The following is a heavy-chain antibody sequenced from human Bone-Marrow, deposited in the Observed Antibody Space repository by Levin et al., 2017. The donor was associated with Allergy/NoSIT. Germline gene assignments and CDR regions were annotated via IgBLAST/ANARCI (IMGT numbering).Heavy chain of an antibody. V-gene: IGHV3-15*01. CDR1: GFTFTGAW. CDR3: AATVGHFSGGTCYPN. D-gene: IGHD2-15*01. Sequence: PGGSLRLSCAASGFTFTGAWMSWVRQAPGKGLEWVGRIKTKTEGVTTDYAAPVKGRFTISRDDSKNTLYLQMNSLKTEDTAVYYCAATVGHFSGGTCYPNWGQGTVVTVSS. J-gene: IGHJ3*01. CDR2: IKTKTEGVTT.